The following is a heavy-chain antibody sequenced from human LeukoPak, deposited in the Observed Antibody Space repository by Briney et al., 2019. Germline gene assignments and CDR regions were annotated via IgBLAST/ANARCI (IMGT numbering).Heavy chain of an antibody. V-gene: IGHV3-15*01. Sequence: GGSLRLSCAVSGFTFNNAWMSWVRQAPGKGLEWVGRIKSKTDGGTTDYAAPVKGRFTISRDDSKNTLYLQMNSLKTEDTAVYYCITFSMIVVVITDWGQGTLVTVSS. CDR2: IKSKTDGGTT. CDR3: ITFSMIVVVITD. J-gene: IGHJ4*02. CDR1: GFTFNNAW. D-gene: IGHD3-22*01.